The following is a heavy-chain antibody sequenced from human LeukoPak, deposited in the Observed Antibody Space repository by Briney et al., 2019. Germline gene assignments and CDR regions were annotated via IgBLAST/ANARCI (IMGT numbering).Heavy chain of an antibody. J-gene: IGHJ6*03. CDR3: ARRGVVVVAANSASKLYYYYYMDV. Sequence: PSETLSLTCAVYGGSFSGYYWSWIRQPPGKGLEWIGEINHSGSTNYNPSLKSRVTISVDTSKNQFSLKLSSVTAADTAVYYCARRGVVVVAANSASKLYYYYYMDVWGKGTTVTVSS. V-gene: IGHV4-34*01. D-gene: IGHD2-15*01. CDR2: INHSGST. CDR1: GGSFSGYY.